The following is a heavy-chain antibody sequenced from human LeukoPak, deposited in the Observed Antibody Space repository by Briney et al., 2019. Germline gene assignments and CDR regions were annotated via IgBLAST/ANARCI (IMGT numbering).Heavy chain of an antibody. V-gene: IGHV3-53*01. D-gene: IGHD3-9*01. J-gene: IGHJ4*02. CDR1: GFTVSRNY. CDR2: IYSGDRT. CDR3: ASPALTGSQFDY. Sequence: GGSLRLSCAASGFTVSRNYMSWVRQAPGKGLEWVSVIYSGDRTYYVDSVKGRFTISRGNTKNTLYLQMNSLRAEDTAVYYCASPALTGSQFDYWGQGTLVTVSS.